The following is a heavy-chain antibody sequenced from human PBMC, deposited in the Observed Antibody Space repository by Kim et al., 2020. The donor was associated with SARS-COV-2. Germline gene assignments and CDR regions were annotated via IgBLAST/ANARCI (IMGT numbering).Heavy chain of an antibody. CDR2: ISWNSGSI. CDR1: GFTFDDYA. CDR3: AKDIYPYGSGSPSPVDY. J-gene: IGHJ4*02. V-gene: IGHV3-9*01. D-gene: IGHD3-10*01. Sequence: GGSLRLSCAASGFTFDDYAMHWVRQAPGKGLEWVSGISWNSGSIGYADSVKGRFTISRDNAKNSLYLQMNSLRAEDTALYYCAKDIYPYGSGSPSPVDYWGQGTLVTVSS.